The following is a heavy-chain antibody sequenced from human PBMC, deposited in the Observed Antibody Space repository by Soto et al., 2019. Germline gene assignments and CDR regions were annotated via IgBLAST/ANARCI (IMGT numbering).Heavy chain of an antibody. D-gene: IGHD6-6*01. V-gene: IGHV3-53*01. Sequence: GGSLRLPXAASGFIFSNSYMSWVRQTPGKGLEWVSVIHSGGNTYYADSVKGRFTISRDNSKNTLYLQMNSLRAEDTALYYCARDIHSTSSLWGQGALVTVSS. CDR2: IHSGGNT. CDR1: GFIFSNSY. CDR3: ARDIHSTSSL. J-gene: IGHJ4*02.